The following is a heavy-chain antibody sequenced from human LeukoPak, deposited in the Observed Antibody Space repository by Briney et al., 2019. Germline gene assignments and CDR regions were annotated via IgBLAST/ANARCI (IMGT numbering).Heavy chain of an antibody. V-gene: IGHV4-38-2*02. CDR2: IYHSGST. CDR1: GYSISSGYY. Sequence: PSETLSLTCTVSGYSISSGYYWGWIRQPPGKGLEWIGSIYHSGSTYYNPSLKSRVTISVDTSKNQFSLKLSSVTAADTAVYYCARGLYDGNDAFDIWGRGTMVTVSS. D-gene: IGHD4-23*01. CDR3: ARGLYDGNDAFDI. J-gene: IGHJ3*02.